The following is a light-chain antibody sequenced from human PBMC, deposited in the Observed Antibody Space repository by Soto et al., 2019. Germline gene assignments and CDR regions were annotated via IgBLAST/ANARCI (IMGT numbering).Light chain of an antibody. CDR1: QTXLSNSNNKNF. J-gene: IGKJ5*01. CDR3: QQYHSDPIT. CDR2: WAS. Sequence: DFVVTQSPDSLSVSLGERSTINCKSSQTXLSNSNNKNFLAWFQQKPGQPPKLLISWASIRESGVPDRFSGSGSGTDFTLTISSLQAEDVAVYYCQQYHSDPITFGQGTRLEIK. V-gene: IGKV4-1*01.